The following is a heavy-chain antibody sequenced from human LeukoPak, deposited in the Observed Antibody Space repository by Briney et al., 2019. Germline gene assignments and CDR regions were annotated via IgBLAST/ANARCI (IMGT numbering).Heavy chain of an antibody. CDR3: AKEGAPKKETATNDVFDI. D-gene: IGHD5-18*01. J-gene: IGHJ3*02. CDR2: ISGSGGST. Sequence: PGGSLRLSCAASGFTFSSYAMSWVRQAPGKGLEWVSAISGSGGSTYYADSVKGRFTISRDNSKNTLYLQMNSLRAEDTAVYYCAKEGAPKKETATNDVFDIGGQGKMVTVFS. V-gene: IGHV3-23*01. CDR1: GFTFSSYA.